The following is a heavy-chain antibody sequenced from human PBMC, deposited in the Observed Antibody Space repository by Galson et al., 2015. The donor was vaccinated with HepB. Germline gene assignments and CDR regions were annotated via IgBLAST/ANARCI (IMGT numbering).Heavy chain of an antibody. CDR3: AREVGYTIGWPTGRLFRFDY. J-gene: IGHJ4*02. D-gene: IGHD6-19*01. V-gene: IGHV4/OR15-8*02. Sequence: ETLSLTCAVSGAYISDSNWWTWVRQSPGEGLEWIGEIYHNGNTNYNPSLKSRVTMSIDKSKSQFSLRLSSVTAADTAVYYCAREVGYTIGWPTGRLFRFDYWGQGALVIVSS. CDR2: IYHNGNT. CDR1: GAYISDSNW.